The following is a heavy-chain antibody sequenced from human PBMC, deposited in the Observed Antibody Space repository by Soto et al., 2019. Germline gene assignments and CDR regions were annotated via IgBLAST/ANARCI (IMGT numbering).Heavy chain of an antibody. CDR3: ARGYCTNGVCSYYYYCMDV. Sequence: GESLKISCKGSGYSFTSYWISWVRQMPGKGLEWMGRIDPSDSYTNYSPSFQGHVTISADKSISTAYLQWSSLKASDTAMYYCARGYCTNGVCSYYYYCMDVWDQGTTVTVSS. CDR2: IDPSDSYT. CDR1: GYSFTSYW. D-gene: IGHD2-8*01. V-gene: IGHV5-10-1*01. J-gene: IGHJ6*02.